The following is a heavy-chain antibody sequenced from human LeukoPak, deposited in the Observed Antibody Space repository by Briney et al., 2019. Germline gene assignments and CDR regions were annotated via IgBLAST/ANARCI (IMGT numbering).Heavy chain of an antibody. J-gene: IGHJ4*02. CDR3: ARYSGYDPRGHYFDY. Sequence: GGSLRLSCAASGFTFSSYWMHWVRQAPGKGLVWVSRINSDGSSTSYADSVKGRFTISRDNAKNTLYLQMDSLRAEDTAVYYCARYSGYDPRGHYFDYWGQGTLVTVSS. V-gene: IGHV3-74*01. CDR1: GFTFSSYW. CDR2: INSDGSST. D-gene: IGHD5-12*01.